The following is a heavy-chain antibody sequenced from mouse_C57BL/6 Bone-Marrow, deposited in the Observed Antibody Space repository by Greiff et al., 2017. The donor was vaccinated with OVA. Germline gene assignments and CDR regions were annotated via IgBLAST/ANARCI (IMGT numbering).Heavy chain of an antibody. CDR2: IDPSDSET. J-gene: IGHJ1*03. V-gene: IGHV1-52*01. CDR1: GYTFTSYW. CDR3: SALDGNGYPYLYFDV. Sequence: VQLQQPGAELVRPGSSVKLSCKASGYTFTSYWMHWVKQRPIQGLEWIGNIDPSDSETHYTPKFKDKATLTVDKSSSTAYMQLSSLTSEDSAVYYCSALDGNGYPYLYFDVWGTGTTVTVSS. D-gene: IGHD2-1*01.